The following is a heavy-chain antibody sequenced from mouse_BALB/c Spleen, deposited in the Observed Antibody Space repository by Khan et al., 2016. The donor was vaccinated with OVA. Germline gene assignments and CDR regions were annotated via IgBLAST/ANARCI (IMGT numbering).Heavy chain of an antibody. CDR1: GYIFTSYW. V-gene: IGHV1-76*01. J-gene: IGHJ2*01. CDR3: AREEALYFDY. CDR2: IYPGTNNT. Sequence: QVQLKQSGAELVRPGASVKLSCKTSGYIFTSYWIHWVKQRSGQGLEWIARIYPGTNNTYYNEKLKDKATLTADKSSSTVYMQLSSLKSEDSAVYFCAREEALYFDYWGQGTTLTVSS. D-gene: IGHD3-2*02.